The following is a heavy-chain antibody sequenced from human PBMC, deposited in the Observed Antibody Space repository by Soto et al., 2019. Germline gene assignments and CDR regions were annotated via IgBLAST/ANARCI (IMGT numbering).Heavy chain of an antibody. D-gene: IGHD3-22*01. CDR3: VRGWGYDTSDYYYAY. CDR2: IIPIFGTA. J-gene: IGHJ4*02. CDR1: GGTFSHNA. Sequence: QVQLVQSGAEVKKPGSSVKVSCKASGGTFSHNAISWVRQAPGQGLEWMGGIIPIFGTANYAQKFKGRVTIAADESTTTAYMELSSLRSEDTAVYYCVRGWGYDTSDYYYAYWGQGTLVTVSS. V-gene: IGHV1-69*01.